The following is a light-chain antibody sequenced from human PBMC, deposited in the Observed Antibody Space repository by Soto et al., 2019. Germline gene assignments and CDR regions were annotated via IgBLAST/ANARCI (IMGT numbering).Light chain of an antibody. V-gene: IGLV2-14*01. CDR3: CSYTGSGTLI. Sequence: QSALTQPASVSGSPGQSITISCVGTSSDIGDYNYVSWYQQHPGKVPKVIIYDVSNRPSGVSYRFSATKSGNTASLTISGLQAEDEPDYYCCSYTGSGTLIFGTGTKVTVL. CDR1: SSDIGDYNY. J-gene: IGLJ1*01. CDR2: DVS.